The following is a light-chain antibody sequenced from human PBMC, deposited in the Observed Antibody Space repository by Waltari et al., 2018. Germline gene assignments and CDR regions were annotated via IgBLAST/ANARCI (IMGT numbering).Light chain of an antibody. CDR3: CSYAGSYTWV. Sequence: QCALTQPRPVSGSTGQSVTISCTGSSSDVGGNKYDSWYQQHPVKAPKLMIYDVSTRPSGVPDRFSGSKSGNTASLTISGLQADDEADYYCCSYAGSYTWVFGGGTKLTVL. CDR1: SSDVGGNKY. V-gene: IGLV2-11*01. CDR2: DVS. J-gene: IGLJ3*02.